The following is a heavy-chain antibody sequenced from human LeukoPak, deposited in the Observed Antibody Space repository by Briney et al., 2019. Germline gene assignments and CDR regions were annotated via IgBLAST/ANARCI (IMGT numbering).Heavy chain of an antibody. CDR1: GFSFDDYA. D-gene: IGHD6-13*01. CDR3: AKAIGDSPNWYYFES. V-gene: IGHV3-43*02. Sequence: PGGSLRLSCAASGFSFDDYAMHWVRQLPGKGLEWGSVIIGDGLITYYGDSVKGRFTISRDTSKNSLYLQMNSLRVEDTALFYCAKAIGDSPNWYYFESWGQGTLVTVS. CDR2: IIGDGLIT. J-gene: IGHJ4*02.